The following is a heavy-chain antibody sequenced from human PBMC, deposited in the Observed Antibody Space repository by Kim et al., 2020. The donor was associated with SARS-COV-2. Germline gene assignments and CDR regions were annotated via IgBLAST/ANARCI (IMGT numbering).Heavy chain of an antibody. D-gene: IGHD6-19*01. J-gene: IGHJ4*02. CDR3: ARGVSVAGHFDY. Sequence: GGSLRLSCAASGFTFSSYSMNWVRQAPGKGLEWVSSISSSSSYIYYADSVKGRFTISRDNAKNSLYLQMNSLRAEDTAVYYCARGVSVAGHFDYWGQGTLVTVSS. V-gene: IGHV3-21*01. CDR1: GFTFSSYS. CDR2: ISSSSSYI.